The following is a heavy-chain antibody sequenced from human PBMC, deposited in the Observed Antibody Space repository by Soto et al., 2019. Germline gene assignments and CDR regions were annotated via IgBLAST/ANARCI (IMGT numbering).Heavy chain of an antibody. CDR3: ATAVPFDY. CDR2: IGNKGDCI. Sequence: SLRLSCAASGFTFSNYAMSWVRQSPGKGLEWVSSIGNKGDCINHADSVKGRFTISRDNSKNTLYLQMNSLRAEDTAVYYCATAVPFDYWGQGTLVTVSS. CDR1: GFTFSNYA. J-gene: IGHJ4*02. V-gene: IGHV3-23*01. D-gene: IGHD2-2*01.